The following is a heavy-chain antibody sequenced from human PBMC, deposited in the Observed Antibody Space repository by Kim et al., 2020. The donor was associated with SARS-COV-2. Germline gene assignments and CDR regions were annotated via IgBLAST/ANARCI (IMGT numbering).Heavy chain of an antibody. D-gene: IGHD6-19*01. V-gene: IGHV3-7*04. CDR3: ARAVAANWFDP. Sequence: YLDSVKGHFTISRDHAKNSLYLQMSSLRPYDTALYYCARAVAANWFDPWGQGTLVTVSS. J-gene: IGHJ5*02.